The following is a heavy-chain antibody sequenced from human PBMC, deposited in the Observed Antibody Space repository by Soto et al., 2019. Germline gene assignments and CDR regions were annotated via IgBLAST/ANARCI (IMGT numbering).Heavy chain of an antibody. Sequence: ASVKVSCKASGYTFTGYYVHGVREAPGQGLEWMGWINPETGGTSYAQKFQGRVTLSRDTSINTAYLELSRLRFDDAAVYFCARERYQVISDGMDVWGQGTTVTVS. J-gene: IGHJ6*02. CDR3: ARERYQVISDGMDV. D-gene: IGHD2-2*01. V-gene: IGHV1-2*02. CDR2: INPETGGT. CDR1: GYTFTGYY.